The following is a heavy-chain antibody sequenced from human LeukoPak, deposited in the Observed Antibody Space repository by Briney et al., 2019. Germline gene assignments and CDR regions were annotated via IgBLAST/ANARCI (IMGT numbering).Heavy chain of an antibody. CDR2: ISSSSSYI. Sequence: GGSLRLSCAASGFTFGSYSMNWVRQAPGKGLEWVSSISSSSSYIYYADSVKGRFTISRDNAKNSLYLQMNSLRAEDTAVYYCARDGDYDILTAYYRPYYFDYWGQGTLVTVSS. CDR1: GFTFGSYS. V-gene: IGHV3-21*01. CDR3: ARDGDYDILTAYYRPYYFDY. D-gene: IGHD3-9*01. J-gene: IGHJ4*02.